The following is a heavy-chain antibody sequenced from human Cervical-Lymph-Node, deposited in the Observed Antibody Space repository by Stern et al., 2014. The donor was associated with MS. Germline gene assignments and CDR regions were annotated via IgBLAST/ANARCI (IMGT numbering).Heavy chain of an antibody. CDR1: GGSISSGRYY. CDR2: VHYSGSP. V-gene: IGHV4-31*03. CDR3: ARSYRLWGSFDY. D-gene: IGHD3-16*01. Sequence: QVQLQESGPGLVKPSQTLSLTCTVSGGSISSGRYYWSWIRQQPGKGLEWIGYVHYSGSPYYSPSLQSRVTISVDTSKNQFSLKLSSVTAADTALYYCARSYRLWGSFDYWGQGTLVTVSS. J-gene: IGHJ4*02.